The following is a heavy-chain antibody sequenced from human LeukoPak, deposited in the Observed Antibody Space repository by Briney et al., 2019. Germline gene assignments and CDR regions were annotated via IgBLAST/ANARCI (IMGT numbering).Heavy chain of an antibody. CDR3: ARARFLEWLLHFDY. J-gene: IGHJ4*02. CDR2: INPNSGGT. CDR1: GYTFTCYY. D-gene: IGHD3-3*01. Sequence: GASVKVSCKASGYTFTCYYMHWVRQAPGQGLEWMGWINPNSGGTNYAQKFQGRVTMTRDTSISTAYMELSRLRSDDTAVYYCARARFLEWLLHFDYWGQRTLVTVSS. V-gene: IGHV1-2*02.